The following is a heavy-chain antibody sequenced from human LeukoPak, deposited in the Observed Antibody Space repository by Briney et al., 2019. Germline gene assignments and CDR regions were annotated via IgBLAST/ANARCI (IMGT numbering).Heavy chain of an antibody. CDR1: GGSISSYY. CDR2: IYYSGST. D-gene: IGHD4-23*01. V-gene: IGHV4-59*01. CDR3: ARKYGGNSGGWFDP. J-gene: IGHJ5*02. Sequence: SXTLSLTCTVSGGSISSYYWSWIRQPPGKGLEWIGYIYYSGSTNYNPSLKSRVTISVDTSKNQFSLKLSSVTAADTAVYYCARKYGGNSGGWFDPWGQGTLVTLSS.